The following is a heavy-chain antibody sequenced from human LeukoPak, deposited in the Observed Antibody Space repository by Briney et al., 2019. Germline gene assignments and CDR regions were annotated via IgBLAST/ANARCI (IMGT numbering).Heavy chain of an antibody. CDR1: GGSISSYY. CDR3: ARVGFGNTPHPIDY. Sequence: PSETLSLTCTVSGGSISSYYWSWIPQPPGKGLEWIGYIYYTGSTNYNPSLKSRVTISVDTSKNQFSLQLSSVTAADTAVYYCARVGFGNTPHPIDYWGQGTLVTVSS. J-gene: IGHJ4*02. D-gene: IGHD4-23*01. V-gene: IGHV4-59*01. CDR2: IYYTGST.